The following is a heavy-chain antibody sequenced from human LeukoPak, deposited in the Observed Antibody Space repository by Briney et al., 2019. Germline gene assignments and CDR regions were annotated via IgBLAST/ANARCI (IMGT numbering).Heavy chain of an antibody. J-gene: IGHJ5*02. Sequence: PSETLSLTCTVSGGSISSSSYYWGWIRQPPGKGLEWIGSIYYSGSTYYNPSLKSRVTISVDTSKNQFSLKLSSVTAADTAVYYCARVAIVVVVAATVVPVNWLDPWGQGTLVTVSS. CDR3: ARVAIVVVVAATVVPVNWLDP. D-gene: IGHD2-15*01. CDR2: IYYSGST. V-gene: IGHV4-39*01. CDR1: GGSISSSSYY.